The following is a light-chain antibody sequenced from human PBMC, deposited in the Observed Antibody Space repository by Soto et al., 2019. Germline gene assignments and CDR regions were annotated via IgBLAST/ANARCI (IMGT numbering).Light chain of an antibody. CDR1: QSISSW. V-gene: IGKV1-5*03. CDR2: KAS. J-gene: IGKJ1*01. CDR3: QQYNSYSWT. Sequence: DIQMTQSPSTLSASVGDRVTITCRASQSISSWLAWYQQKPGKAPKLLIYKASSLESGVPSRFSGSGSGTEFTLTISSLTPDDFATYYCQQYNSYSWTFGQGTKVEIK.